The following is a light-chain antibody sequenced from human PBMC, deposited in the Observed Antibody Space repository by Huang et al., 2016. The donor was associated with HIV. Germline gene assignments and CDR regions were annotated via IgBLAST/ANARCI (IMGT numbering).Light chain of an antibody. CDR3: QQCYTTPVT. CDR1: QSVFYSSKNKNY. Sequence: DIVMTQSPDSLAVSLGERATINCKSSQSVFYSSKNKNYLDWYRQKSGQPPELLIYWASSRESGVPDRFSGSGSGTDFTLTINNLQAEDVAVYYCQQCYTTPVTFGQGTRLEIK. CDR2: WAS. J-gene: IGKJ5*01. V-gene: IGKV4-1*01.